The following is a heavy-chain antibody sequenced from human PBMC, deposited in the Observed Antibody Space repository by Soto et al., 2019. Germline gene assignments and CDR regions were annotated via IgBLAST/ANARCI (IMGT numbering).Heavy chain of an antibody. D-gene: IGHD3-22*01. V-gene: IGHV4-34*01. CDR2: IYYSGST. Sequence: SETLSLTCAVYGGSFSGYYWSWIRQPPGKGLEWIGSIYYSGSTYYNPSLKSRVTISVDTSKNQFSLKLSSVTAADTAVYYCARLRDYYDSRGWFDPWGQGTLVTVSS. CDR3: ARLRDYYDSRGWFDP. CDR1: GGSFSGYY. J-gene: IGHJ5*02.